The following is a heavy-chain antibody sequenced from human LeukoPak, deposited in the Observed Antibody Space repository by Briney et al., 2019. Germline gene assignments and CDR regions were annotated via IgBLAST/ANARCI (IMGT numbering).Heavy chain of an antibody. J-gene: IGHJ4*02. CDR3: ARETATTMFDY. Sequence: SVKVSCKASGGAFSTYTFNWVRQAPGQGLEWMGGVIPTFGKTDYAQKFRGRLTITADESTSTAYMELSSLRSDDTAFYYCARETATTMFDYWGQGTLVTVSS. CDR2: VIPTFGKT. D-gene: IGHD5-24*01. V-gene: IGHV1-69*13. CDR1: GGAFSTYT.